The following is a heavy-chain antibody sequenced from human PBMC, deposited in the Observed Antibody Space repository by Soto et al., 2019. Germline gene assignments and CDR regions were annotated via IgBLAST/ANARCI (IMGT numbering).Heavy chain of an antibody. D-gene: IGHD5-12*01. Sequence: QVHLQESGPGLVRTSEALSLTCTVSGDSINNYYWSWMRLPAGKVLEWIGRIYSNGNTYYNPSLKSRVSMSVDTSKNQFSLILTTVTAADTAVYYCARGGAVATTAHFDHWGQGTLVTVSS. CDR1: GDSINNYY. J-gene: IGHJ4*02. CDR2: IYSNGNT. CDR3: ARGGAVATTAHFDH. V-gene: IGHV4-4*07.